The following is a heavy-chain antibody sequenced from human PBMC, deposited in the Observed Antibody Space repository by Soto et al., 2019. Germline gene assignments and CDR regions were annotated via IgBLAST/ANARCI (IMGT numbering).Heavy chain of an antibody. V-gene: IGHV3-64*01. J-gene: IGHJ4*02. Sequence: EVQLVESGGGLVQPGGSLRLSCAASGFTFTSYAMHWVRQAPGKGLEYVSAISSNGGSTYYANSVKGRFTISRDNSKNTLYLQMGSLRAEDMAVYYCARGGSDFDYWGQGTLVTVSS. CDR3: ARGGSDFDY. CDR2: ISSNGGST. CDR1: GFTFTSYA. D-gene: IGHD1-26*01.